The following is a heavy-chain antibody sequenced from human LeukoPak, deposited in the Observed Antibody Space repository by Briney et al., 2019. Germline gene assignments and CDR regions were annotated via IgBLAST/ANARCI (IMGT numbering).Heavy chain of an antibody. CDR3: ARGRRGYCSGGSCYSDDFDY. CDR1: GFTFSSYG. Sequence: GRSLRLSCAASGFTFSSYGMHWVRQAPGKGLEWVAVIWYDGSNKYYADSVKGRFTISRDNSKNTLYLQMNSLRAEDTAVYYCARGRRGYCSGGSCYSDDFDYWGQGTLVTVSS. J-gene: IGHJ4*02. CDR2: IWYDGSNK. D-gene: IGHD2-15*01. V-gene: IGHV3-33*01.